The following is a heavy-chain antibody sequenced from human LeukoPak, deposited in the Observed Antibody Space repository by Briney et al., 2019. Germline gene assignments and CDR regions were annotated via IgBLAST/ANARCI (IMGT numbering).Heavy chain of an antibody. V-gene: IGHV1-46*01. D-gene: IGHD3-10*01. CDR1: GYTFTSYY. Sequence: ASVKVSCKASGYTFTSYYIHWVRQAPGQGLEWMGIFTPSGGSTSYAQKFQGRVTLTRDTSTSTVYMELSSLRSEDTAVYYCSRGGRFGLDFWGQGTMVTVSS. CDR3: SRGGRFGLDF. CDR2: FTPSGGST. J-gene: IGHJ3*01.